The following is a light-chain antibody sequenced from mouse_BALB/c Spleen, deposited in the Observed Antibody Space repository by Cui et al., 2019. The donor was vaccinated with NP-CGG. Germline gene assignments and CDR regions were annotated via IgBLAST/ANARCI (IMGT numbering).Light chain of an antibody. J-gene: IGLJ1*01. CDR1: TGAVTTSNY. CDR2: GTN. CDR3: ALWYSNHWV. Sequence: QAVVTPESALTTSPGETVTLTCRSSTGAVTTSNYANWVQEKPDHLFTGLIGGTNNRAPGVPARFSGSLIGDKAALTITGAQTEDEAIYFCALWYSNHWVFGGGTKRTVL. V-gene: IGLV1*01.